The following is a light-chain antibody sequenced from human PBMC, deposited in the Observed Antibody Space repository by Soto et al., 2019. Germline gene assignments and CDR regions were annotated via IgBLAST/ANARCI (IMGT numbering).Light chain of an antibody. CDR2: AAS. CDR1: QSISGH. J-gene: IGKJ2*01. Sequence: DIQLTQSPVSLSASVGDRVSVTCRASQSISGHLSWYQQKPGRAPKLLIYAASHLQTGVPSRFSGSGSGTEFTLTITSLQPEDFGTFYCQQSFTPPYTFGQGTRLEIK. CDR3: QQSFTPPYT. V-gene: IGKV1-39*01.